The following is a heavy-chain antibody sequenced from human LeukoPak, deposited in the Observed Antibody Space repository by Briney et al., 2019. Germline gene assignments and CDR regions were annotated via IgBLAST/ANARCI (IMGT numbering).Heavy chain of an antibody. D-gene: IGHD3-16*01. J-gene: IGHJ4*02. V-gene: IGHV1-18*01. CDR1: GYTFTTYG. Sequence: ASVKVSCKASGYTFTTYGINWVRQAPGQGLEWVGWISAYTGNTNYAHKLQGRVTMTTDTSTTTAYMELRSLRSDDTAVYYCARGGRTSPPVYWGQGTLVTVSS. CDR3: ARGGRTSPPVY. CDR2: ISAYTGNT.